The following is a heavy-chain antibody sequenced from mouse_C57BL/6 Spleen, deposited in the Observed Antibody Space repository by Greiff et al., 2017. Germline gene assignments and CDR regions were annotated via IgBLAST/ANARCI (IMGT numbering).Heavy chain of an antibody. CDR1: GYSFTGYF. CDR3: SRWDGYSLYYFDY. Sequence: VQLQQSGPELVKPGDSVKISCKASGYSFTGYFMNWVMQSHGKSLEWIGRINPYNGDTFYNQKFKGKATLTVDKSSSTAHMELLSLTSEDSAVYYCSRWDGYSLYYFDYWGQGTTLTVSS. V-gene: IGHV1-20*01. D-gene: IGHD2-3*01. CDR2: INPYNGDT. J-gene: IGHJ2*01.